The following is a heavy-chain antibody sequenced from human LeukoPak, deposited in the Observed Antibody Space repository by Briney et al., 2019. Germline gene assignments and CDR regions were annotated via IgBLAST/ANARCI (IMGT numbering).Heavy chain of an antibody. V-gene: IGHV4-30-4*01. CDR1: GGSISSGDFY. J-gene: IGHJ4*02. Sequence: SQTLSLTCAVSGGSISSGDFYWNWIRQPPGKGLEWIGYIYYSGSTFYNPSLVSRVTISVDTSKNQFSLKLSSVTTPDTAMYYCARVPTGYYPFDYWGQGTLVTVSS. D-gene: IGHD3-9*01. CDR2: IYYSGST. CDR3: ARVPTGYYPFDY.